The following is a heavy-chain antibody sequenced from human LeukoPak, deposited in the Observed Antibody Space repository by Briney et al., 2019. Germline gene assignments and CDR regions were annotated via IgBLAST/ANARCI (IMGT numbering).Heavy chain of an antibody. CDR3: ARASFGDPGYMDV. J-gene: IGHJ6*03. CDR2: IYYSGST. Sequence: SETLSLTCTVSGGSISTYYWNWIRQPPGKGLEYIGYIYYSGSTNYNPSLKSRVTISVDTSKNQFSLKLSSVTAADTAVYYCARASFGDPGYMDVWGKGTTVTISS. CDR1: GGSISTYY. D-gene: IGHD2/OR15-2a*01. V-gene: IGHV4-59*01.